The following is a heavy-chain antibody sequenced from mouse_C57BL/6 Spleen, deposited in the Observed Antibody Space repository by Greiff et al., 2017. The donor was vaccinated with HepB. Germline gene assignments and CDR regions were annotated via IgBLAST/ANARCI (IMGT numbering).Heavy chain of an antibody. CDR3: ARADVGYAMDY. CDR1: GYTFTSYW. V-gene: IGHV1-52*01. Sequence: QVQLQQPGAELVRPGSSVKLSCKASGYTFTSYWMHWVKQRPIQGLEWIGNIDPSDSETHYNQKFKDKATLTVDKSSSTAYMQLSSLTSEDSAVYYCARADVGYAMDYWGQGTSVTVSS. CDR2: IDPSDSET. J-gene: IGHJ4*01.